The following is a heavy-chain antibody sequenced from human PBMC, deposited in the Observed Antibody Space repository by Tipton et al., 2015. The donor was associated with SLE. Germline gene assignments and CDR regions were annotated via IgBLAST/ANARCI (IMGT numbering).Heavy chain of an antibody. V-gene: IGHV4-39*01. CDR2: IYYSGST. Sequence: GLVKPSETLSLTCTVSGGSISSSSYYWGWIRQPPGKGLEWIGSIYYSGSTYYNPSLKSRVTISVDTSKNQFSLKLSSVTAADTAVYYCASGGYSDGWKDYWGQGTLVTVSS. CDR1: GGSISSSSYY. J-gene: IGHJ4*02. CDR3: ASGGYSDGWKDY. D-gene: IGHD5-18*01.